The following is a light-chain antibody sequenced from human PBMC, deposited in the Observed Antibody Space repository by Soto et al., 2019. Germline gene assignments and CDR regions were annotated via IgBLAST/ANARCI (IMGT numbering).Light chain of an antibody. CDR1: QSISSW. J-gene: IGKJ1*01. CDR3: QQLRT. V-gene: IGKV1-5*03. Sequence: DIQMTQSPSTLSASVGDRVTITCRASQSISSWLAWYQQKPGKAPKLLIYKASSLESGVPSRFSGSGSGTDFTLTISSLQPDDFATYYCQQLRTFGQGTKVDIK. CDR2: KAS.